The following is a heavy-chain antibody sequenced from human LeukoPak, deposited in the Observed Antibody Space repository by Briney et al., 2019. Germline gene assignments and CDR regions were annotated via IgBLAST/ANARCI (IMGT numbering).Heavy chain of an antibody. CDR3: ARENTAMVPYHNLVTSWFDP. Sequence: GASVKVSCKASGYTFTSYYMHWVRQAPGQGLEWMGGIIPTFGTANYAQKFQGRVTITADESTSTAYMELSSLRSEDTAVYYCARENTAMVPYHNLVTSWFDPWGQGTLVTVSS. V-gene: IGHV1-69*13. J-gene: IGHJ5*02. CDR1: GYTFTSYY. D-gene: IGHD5-18*01. CDR2: IIPTFGTA.